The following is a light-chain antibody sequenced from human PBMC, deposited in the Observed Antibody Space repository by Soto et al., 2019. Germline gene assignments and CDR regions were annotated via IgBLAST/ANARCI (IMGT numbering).Light chain of an antibody. CDR3: QQTYSTPYT. CDR2: AAS. CDR1: QNIGCY. V-gene: IGKV1-39*01. J-gene: IGKJ2*01. Sequence: DIQMTQSPSSLSASVGDRVTITCRASQNIGCYLNWYQQKPGKAPKLLIYAASSLQSAVPSTFSGGGSGTDFTLTISSLQPEDFATYYCQQTYSTPYTFGQGTKLEIK.